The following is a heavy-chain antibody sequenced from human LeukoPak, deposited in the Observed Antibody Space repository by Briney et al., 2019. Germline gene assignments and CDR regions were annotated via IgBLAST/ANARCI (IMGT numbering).Heavy chain of an antibody. D-gene: IGHD6-19*01. CDR1: GGSISSYY. J-gene: IGHJ5*02. CDR3: ARDLYSSGWAAPWFDP. V-gene: IGHV4-4*07. CDR2: IYTSGST. Sequence: PSETLSLTCTVSGGSISSYYWSWIRQPAGKGLEWIGRIYTSGSTNYNPSLKSRVTMSVDTSKNQFSLKLSSVTAADTAVYYCARDLYSSGWAAPWFDPWGQGTLVTVSS.